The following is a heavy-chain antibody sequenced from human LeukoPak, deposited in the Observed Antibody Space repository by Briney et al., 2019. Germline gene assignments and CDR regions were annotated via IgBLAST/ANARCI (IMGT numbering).Heavy chain of an antibody. Sequence: GGSLRLSCAASGFSFSSYTLNWVRQAPGKGLEWVSSISSSSRYTYYSDSVKGRFTSSRDNAKNSLYLQMNNLGVEDTAVYYCARDYPRGLGEQHLVNFFDYWGQGTLVTVSS. V-gene: IGHV3-21*01. CDR2: ISSSSRYT. J-gene: IGHJ4*02. D-gene: IGHD3-16*01. CDR1: GFSFSSYT. CDR3: ARDYPRGLGEQHLVNFFDY.